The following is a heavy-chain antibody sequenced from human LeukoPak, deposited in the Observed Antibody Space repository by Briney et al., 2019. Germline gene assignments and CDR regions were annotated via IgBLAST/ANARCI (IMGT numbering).Heavy chain of an antibody. J-gene: IGHJ3*02. D-gene: IGHD3-16*01. CDR3: ARDDALGDNALDI. V-gene: IGHV3-33*08. Sequence: GGSLRLLCTVSGFTFSSYEMNWLRQAPGKGLEWVAVILNDGSQENYADSVKGRFTISRDNSKNTMFLQMNSLRAEKTGVYYCARDDALGDNALDIWGQGTMVTVSS. CDR2: ILNDGSQE. CDR1: GFTFSSYE.